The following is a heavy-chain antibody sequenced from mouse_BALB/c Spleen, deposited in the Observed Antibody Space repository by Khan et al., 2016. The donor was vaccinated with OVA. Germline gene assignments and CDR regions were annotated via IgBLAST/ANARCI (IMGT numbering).Heavy chain of an antibody. J-gene: IGHJ1*01. CDR2: IYYSGTV. V-gene: IGHV3-5*02. CDR3: ARDYGSLYWDFDV. CDR1: GISITSGNYR. D-gene: IGHD1-1*01. Sequence: VQLKESGPGLVKPSQTVSLTCTVTGISITSGNYRWSWIRQFPGNKLEWIGNIYYSGTVTSNPSLTSRTTITRDTSKNQFFLEMNSLTAEDTATYYCARDYGSLYWDFDVWGAGTSVTVSS.